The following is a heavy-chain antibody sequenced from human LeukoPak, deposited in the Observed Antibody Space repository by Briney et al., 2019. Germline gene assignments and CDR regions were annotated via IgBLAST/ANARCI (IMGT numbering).Heavy chain of an antibody. Sequence: PGGSLRLSCAASGFTFSSYDMHWVRQATGKGLEWVSAIGTAGDTYYPGSVKGRFTISRENAKNSLYLQMNSLRAGDTAVYYCARGPILSVQYSEYYFDYWGQGTLVTVSS. V-gene: IGHV3-13*01. CDR2: IGTAGDT. CDR1: GFTFSSYD. J-gene: IGHJ4*02. D-gene: IGHD3-9*01. CDR3: ARGPILSVQYSEYYFDY.